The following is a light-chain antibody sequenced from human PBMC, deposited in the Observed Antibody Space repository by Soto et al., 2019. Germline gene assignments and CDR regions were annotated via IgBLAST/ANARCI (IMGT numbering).Light chain of an antibody. CDR1: QIIITY. CDR3: QQTYSTPPT. J-gene: IGKJ1*01. Sequence: DIHMTQSPSSLSASVLDRVTITCLAIQIIITYLNWYQQKAGLAPKLLIYAASSLQSGVPSRFSGSGSGTDFTLTISSLQPEDFATYYCQQTYSTPPTFGQGTKVDIK. CDR2: AAS. V-gene: IGKV1-39*01.